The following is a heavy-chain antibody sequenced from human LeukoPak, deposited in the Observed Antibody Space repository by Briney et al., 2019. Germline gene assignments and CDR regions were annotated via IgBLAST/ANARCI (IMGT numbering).Heavy chain of an antibody. D-gene: IGHD5-18*01. CDR1: GGSISSYY. V-gene: IGHV4-59*08. J-gene: IGHJ5*02. CDR2: IYYSGST. Sequence: PSETLSLTCTVSGGSISSYYWSWIRQPPGKGLEWIGYIYYSGSTNYNPSLKSRVTISVDTSKNQFSLKLSSVTAADTAVYYCARGAPTADPFDPWGQGTLVTVSS. CDR3: ARGAPTADPFDP.